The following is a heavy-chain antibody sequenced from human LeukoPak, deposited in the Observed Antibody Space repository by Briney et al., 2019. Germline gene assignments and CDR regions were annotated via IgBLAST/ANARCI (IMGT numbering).Heavy chain of an antibody. CDR2: INSDGTTT. CDR3: ARVVGGVIGDFDY. Sequence: GGSLRLSCAASGFSFSSFWMHWVRQVPGKGLVWVSGINSDGTTTGYADSVKGRFTISRDNAKNTVSLQMNSLRAEDTAVYYCARVVGGVIGDFDYWGQGTLVTVSS. CDR1: GFSFSSFW. V-gene: IGHV3-74*01. J-gene: IGHJ4*02. D-gene: IGHD3-16*02.